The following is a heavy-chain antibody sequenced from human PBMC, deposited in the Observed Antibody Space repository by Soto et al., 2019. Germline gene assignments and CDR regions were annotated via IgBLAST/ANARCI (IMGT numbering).Heavy chain of an antibody. CDR2: INHSGST. V-gene: IGHV4-34*01. Sequence: SETLYLTCAVYGGSFSGYYWSWIRQPPGKGLEWIGEINHSGSTNYNPSLKSRVTISVDTSKNQFSLKLSSVTAADTAVYYCARGRAGLFGVVIIPAPPYTWFDPWGQGTLVTVSS. D-gene: IGHD3-3*01. CDR3: ARGRAGLFGVVIIPAPPYTWFDP. J-gene: IGHJ5*02. CDR1: GGSFSGYY.